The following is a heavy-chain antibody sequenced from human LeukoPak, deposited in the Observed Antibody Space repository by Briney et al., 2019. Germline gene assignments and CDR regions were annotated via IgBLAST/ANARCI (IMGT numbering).Heavy chain of an antibody. J-gene: IGHJ4*02. CDR1: GYTFTSYD. CDR2: MNPNNANT. Sequence: ASVKLSCKASGYTFTSYDINWVRQATGQGLEWMGWMNPNNANTDYAQKFQGRVTLTRNTSISTAYMELSSLRSEDTAVYYCARDMGSGSLHYWGQGTLVTVSS. CDR3: ARDMGSGSLHY. V-gene: IGHV1-8*01. D-gene: IGHD1-26*01.